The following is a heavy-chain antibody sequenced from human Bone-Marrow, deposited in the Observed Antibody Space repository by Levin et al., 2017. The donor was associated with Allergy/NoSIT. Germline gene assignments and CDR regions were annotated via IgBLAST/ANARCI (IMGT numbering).Heavy chain of an antibody. J-gene: IGHJ4*02. D-gene: IGHD3-3*01. Sequence: GGSLRLSCVASGFTFSNHAMSWVRQAPGKGLEWVSTISGTGSSTYYADSVKGRFTISRDWSKKMLSLQMDSLRAEDTAVYYCAKDVYDFAPRHDHWGQGTLVTVSS. CDR2: ISGTGSST. CDR3: AKDVYDFAPRHDH. V-gene: IGHV3-23*01. CDR1: GFTFSNHA.